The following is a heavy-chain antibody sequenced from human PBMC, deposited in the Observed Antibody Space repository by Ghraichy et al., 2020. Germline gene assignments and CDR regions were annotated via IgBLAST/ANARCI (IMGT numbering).Heavy chain of an antibody. Sequence: ASVKVSCKASGYTFTGYYMHWVRQAPEQGLEWMGWINPNTGGTNYAQKFQGIVTMTRDTSISTVYVELSRLRSDDTAVYYCARGACSDGRCFKVIDYWGQGTPVTVSS. CDR3: ARGACSDGRCFKVIDY. D-gene: IGHD2-15*01. CDR2: INPNTGGT. V-gene: IGHV1-2*02. J-gene: IGHJ4*02. CDR1: GYTFTGYY.